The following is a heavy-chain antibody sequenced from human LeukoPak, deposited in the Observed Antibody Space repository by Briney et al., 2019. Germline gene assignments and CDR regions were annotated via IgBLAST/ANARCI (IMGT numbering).Heavy chain of an antibody. D-gene: IGHD6-6*01. J-gene: IGHJ4*02. CDR2: ISYDGSNK. CDR1: GFTFSSYA. CDR3: ARSIAARRYFDY. V-gene: IGHV3-30-3*01. Sequence: GSLRLSCAASGFTFSSYAMHWVRQAPGKGLEWVAVISYDGSNKYYADSVKGRFTISRDNSKNTLYLQMNSLRAEDTAVYYCARSIAARRYFDYWGQGTLVTVSS.